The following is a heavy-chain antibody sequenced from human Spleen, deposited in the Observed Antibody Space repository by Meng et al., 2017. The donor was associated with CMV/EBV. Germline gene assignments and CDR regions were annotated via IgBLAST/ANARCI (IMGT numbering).Heavy chain of an antibody. V-gene: IGHV4-31*03. CDR1: SGAIDSGSYF. D-gene: IGHD2-2*01. CDR2: IFYTGNT. J-gene: IGHJ4*02. CDR3: ARGHLVGFDY. Sequence: CTVSSGAIDSGSYFWSWFSQHPGKDLQWIGYIFYTGNTYYNPSLASRTTISVDTSKNQFSLNVTSVTAADTAVYYCARGHLVGFDYWGQGALVTVSS.